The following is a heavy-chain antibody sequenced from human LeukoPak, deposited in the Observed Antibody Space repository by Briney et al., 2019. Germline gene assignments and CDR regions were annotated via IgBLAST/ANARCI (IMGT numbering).Heavy chain of an antibody. CDR2: FDPEDGET. D-gene: IGHD4-23*01. CDR1: GYTLTELS. J-gene: IGHJ4*02. CDR3: ATTVVTPEXAYFDY. V-gene: IGHV1-24*01. Sequence: ASVKVSCKVSGYTLTELSMHWVRQAPGKGLEWMGGFDPEDGETICAQKFQGRVTMTEDTSTDTAYMELSSLRSEDTAVYYCATTVVTPEXAYFDYWGQGXLXTXSS.